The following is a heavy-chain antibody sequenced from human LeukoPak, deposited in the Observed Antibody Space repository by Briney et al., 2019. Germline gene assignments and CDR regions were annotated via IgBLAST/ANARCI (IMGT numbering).Heavy chain of an antibody. Sequence: PSETLSLTCTVSGGSISSYYWSWIRQPPGKGLEWIGYIYYSGSTNYNPSLKGRVTISVDTSKNQFSLKLSSVTAADTAVYYCARVRSSGWLDYWGQGTLVTVSS. J-gene: IGHJ4*02. D-gene: IGHD6-19*01. CDR2: IYYSGST. CDR1: GGSISSYY. CDR3: ARVRSSGWLDY. V-gene: IGHV4-59*01.